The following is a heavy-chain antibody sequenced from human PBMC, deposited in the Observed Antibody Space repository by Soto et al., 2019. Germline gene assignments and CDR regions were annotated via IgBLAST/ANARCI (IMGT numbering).Heavy chain of an antibody. CDR3: ASDFWTTGYYGMDV. CDR2: IYSGGST. CDR1: GFTVSSNY. J-gene: IGHJ6*02. Sequence: GGSLRLSCAASGFTVSSNYMSWVRQAPGKGLEWVSVIYSGGSTYYADSVKGRFTISRDNSKNTLYLQMDSLRAEDTAVYYCASDFWTTGYYGMDVWGQGTTVTVSS. D-gene: IGHD3-3*01. V-gene: IGHV3-66*01.